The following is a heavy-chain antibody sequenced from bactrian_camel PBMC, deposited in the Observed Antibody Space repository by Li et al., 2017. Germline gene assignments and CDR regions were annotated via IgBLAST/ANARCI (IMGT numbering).Heavy chain of an antibody. CDR3: AADSGGYCYTKEGFNY. V-gene: IGHV3S10*01. CDR2: IHFDGST. D-gene: IGHD2*01. Sequence: VQLVESGGGSVQTGGSLRLSCVASGNTTSSYFMGWFRQAPGKGREGVAGIHFDGSTKYADSVKGRFIISKDNAKNTLNLQMNSLKPEDTAMYYCAADSGGYCYTKEGFNYWGQGTQVTVS. CDR1: GNTTSSYF. J-gene: IGHJ4*01.